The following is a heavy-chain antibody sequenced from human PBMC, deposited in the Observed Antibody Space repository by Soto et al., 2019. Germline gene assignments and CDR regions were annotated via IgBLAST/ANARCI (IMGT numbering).Heavy chain of an antibody. CDR3: ARIEVECSGPSCPYFYYFGMDV. D-gene: IGHD2-2*01. J-gene: IGHJ6*02. V-gene: IGHV2-70*01. Sequence: GSGPTLVNPTQTLTLTCTFSGFSLSTSGMYVTWIRQPPGKALEWLALIDWDGDKYYSPSLKTRLAISKDTSKNQVVLTMANMDPVDTATYYCARIEVECSGPSCPYFYYFGMDVWGPGTTVTVSS. CDR2: IDWDGDK. CDR1: GFSLSTSGMY.